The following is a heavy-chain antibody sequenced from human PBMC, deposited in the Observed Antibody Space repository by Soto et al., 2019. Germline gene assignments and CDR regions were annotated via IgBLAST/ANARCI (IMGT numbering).Heavy chain of an antibody. CDR1: GGSFTCDY. CDR2: VNDSGST. Sequence: LXLTCAFYGGSFTCDYRSWILQPPGKGLEWIGEVNDSGSTNFNPSLKSRVTISVDMSKKQFTLKLTSVTAADTAVYYCATDSATSYFGMDVWRQGTTVTVSS. J-gene: IGHJ6*02. D-gene: IGHD1-26*01. V-gene: IGHV4-34*01. CDR3: ATDSATSYFGMDV.